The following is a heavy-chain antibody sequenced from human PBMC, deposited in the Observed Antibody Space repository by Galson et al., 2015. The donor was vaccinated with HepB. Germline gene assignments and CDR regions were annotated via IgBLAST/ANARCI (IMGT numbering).Heavy chain of an antibody. CDR2: INPSGSST. J-gene: IGHJ4*02. CDR3: AREVGGYMYGYYYFNY. Sequence: SVKVSCKASGYTFTSYHMHWVRQAPGHGLEWMRIINPSGSSTTNAQKFKGRVTMTRDTSTSTVYMELSSLRSEDTAVYYCAREVGGYMYGYYYFNYWGQGTLVTVSS. CDR1: GYTFTSYH. D-gene: IGHD5-18*01. V-gene: IGHV1-46*01.